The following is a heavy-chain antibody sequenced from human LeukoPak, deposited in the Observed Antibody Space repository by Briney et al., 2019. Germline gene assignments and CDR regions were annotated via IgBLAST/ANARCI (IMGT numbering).Heavy chain of an antibody. CDR3: AHSDLGYDFWSGYYDY. V-gene: IGHV2-5*01. J-gene: IGHJ4*02. D-gene: IGHD3-3*01. CDR1: GFSLSTSGVG. CDR2: IYWNDDK. Sequence: SGPTLVKPTQTLTLTCTFSGFSLSTSGVGVGWIRQPPAKALEWLALIYWNDDKRYSPSLKSRLTITKDTSKNQVVLTMTNMDPVDTATYYCAHSDLGYDFWSGYYDYWGQGTLVTVSS.